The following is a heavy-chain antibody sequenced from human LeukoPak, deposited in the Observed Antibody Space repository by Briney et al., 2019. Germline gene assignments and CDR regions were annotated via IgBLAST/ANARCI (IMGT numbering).Heavy chain of an antibody. CDR3: ARVGLGYISSWGLNWFDP. CDR1: GFTVSSNY. Sequence: GGSLRLSCAASGFTVSSNYMSWVRQAPGKGLEWVSVIYSGGSTYYADSVKGRFTISRDNSKNTLYLQMNSLRAEDTAVYYRARVGLGYISSWGLNWFDPWGQGTLVTVSS. D-gene: IGHD6-13*01. CDR2: IYSGGST. J-gene: IGHJ5*02. V-gene: IGHV3-66*02.